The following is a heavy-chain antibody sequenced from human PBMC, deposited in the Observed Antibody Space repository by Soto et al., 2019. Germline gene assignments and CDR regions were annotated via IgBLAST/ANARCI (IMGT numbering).Heavy chain of an antibody. J-gene: IGHJ5*02. CDR3: VRSGTARLLRHCWFET. CDR1: GFTFNTYD. D-gene: IGHD2-21*01. Sequence: EVQLVEAGGGLVKPGGSLRLSCAASGFTFNTYDMNWVRQAPGKGLEWVSSITTSSAYIYYADSLKGRITISRDNVKNALFLQITSVRCEDTAVYYCVRSGTARLLRHCWFETWCQGTLVTVSS. V-gene: IGHV3-21*01. CDR2: ITTSSAYI.